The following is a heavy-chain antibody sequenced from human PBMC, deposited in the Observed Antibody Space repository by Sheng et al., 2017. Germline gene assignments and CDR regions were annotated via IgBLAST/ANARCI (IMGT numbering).Heavy chain of an antibody. Sequence: QVQLVQSGAEVKKPGASVKVSCKASGYTFTSYGISWVRQAPRQGLEWMGWISAYNGNTNYAQKLQGRVTMTTDTSTSTAYMELRSLRSDDTAVYYCARDQRRGDYGKESEFDPWGQGTLVTVSS. CDR3: ARDQRRGDYGKESEFDP. CDR2: ISAYNGNT. CDR1: GYTFTSYG. D-gene: IGHD4-17*01. J-gene: IGHJ5*02. V-gene: IGHV1-18*01.